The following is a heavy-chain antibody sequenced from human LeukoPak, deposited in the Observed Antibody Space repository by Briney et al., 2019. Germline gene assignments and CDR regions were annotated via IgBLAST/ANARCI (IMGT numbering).Heavy chain of an antibody. V-gene: IGHV4-34*01. Sequence: PSETLSLTCAVYGGSFSGYYWSWIRQPPGKGLWWIGEINHSGSTNYNPSLKSRVTISVDTSKNQFSLKLSSVTAADTAVYYCARGFGTAMDNAFDIWGQGTMVTVSS. D-gene: IGHD5-18*01. J-gene: IGHJ3*02. CDR2: INHSGST. CDR1: GGSFSGYY. CDR3: ARGFGTAMDNAFDI.